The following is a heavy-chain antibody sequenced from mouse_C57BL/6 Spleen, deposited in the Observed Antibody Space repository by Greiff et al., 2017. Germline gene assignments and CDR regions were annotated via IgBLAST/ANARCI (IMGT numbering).Heavy chain of an antibody. CDR3: TRLRRGYYFEY. Sequence: VQLQQPGAELVRPGASVTLSCKASGYTFTDYEMHWVKQTPVHGLEWIGAIDPETGGTAYNQKFKGKAILTADKSSSTAYMELSSLTSEDSAVYYCTRLRRGYYFEYWGQGTILTVSS. D-gene: IGHD2-12*01. CDR2: IDPETGGT. J-gene: IGHJ2*01. CDR1: GYTFTDYE. V-gene: IGHV1-15*01.